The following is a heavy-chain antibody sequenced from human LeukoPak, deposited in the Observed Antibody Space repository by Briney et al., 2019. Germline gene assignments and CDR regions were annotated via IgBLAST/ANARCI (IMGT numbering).Heavy chain of an antibody. Sequence: SETLSLTCTVSGGSISSYYWSWIRQPAGKGLEWIGRIYTSGSTSYNPSLKSRVTMSVDTSKNQFSLKLSSVTAADTAVYYCARVRDFWSGYYRRNLDAFDIWGQGTMVTVSS. D-gene: IGHD3-3*01. CDR3: ARVRDFWSGYYRRNLDAFDI. V-gene: IGHV4-4*07. J-gene: IGHJ3*02. CDR1: GGSISSYY. CDR2: IYTSGST.